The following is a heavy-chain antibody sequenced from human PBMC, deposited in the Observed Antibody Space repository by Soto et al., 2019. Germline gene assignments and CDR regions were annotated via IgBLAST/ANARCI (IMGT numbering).Heavy chain of an antibody. CDR1: GGSFSGYY. CDR2: INHSGST. D-gene: IGHD6-13*01. J-gene: IGHJ3*02. CDR3: ASGAIAAAGTSRAFDI. Sequence: SNALSLTCAVYGGSFSGYYWSWIRQPPGKGLEWIGEINHSGSTNYNPSLKSRVTISVDTSKNQFSLKLSFVTAADTAVYYCASGAIAAAGTSRAFDIWGQGTMVTVSS. V-gene: IGHV4-34*01.